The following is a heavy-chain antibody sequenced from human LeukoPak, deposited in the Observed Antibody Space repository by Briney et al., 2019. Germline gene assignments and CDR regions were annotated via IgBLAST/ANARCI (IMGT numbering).Heavy chain of an antibody. D-gene: IGHD3-22*01. V-gene: IGHV3-33*01. Sequence: GGSLRLSCAASGFTFSSYGMHWVRQAPGKGLEWVAVIWYDGSNKYYADSVKGRFTISRDNSKNTLYLQMNSLRAEDTAVYYCARSDSSGYYYIFGLFDYWGQGTLVTVSS. CDR3: ARSDSSGYYYIFGLFDY. CDR1: GFTFSSYG. CDR2: IWYDGSNK. J-gene: IGHJ4*02.